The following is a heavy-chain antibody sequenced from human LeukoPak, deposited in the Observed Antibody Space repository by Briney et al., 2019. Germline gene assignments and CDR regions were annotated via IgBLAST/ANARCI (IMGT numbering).Heavy chain of an antibody. V-gene: IGHV4-59*08. Sequence: SETLSLTCTVSGGSISSYYWSWIRQPPGKGLEWIGYVYYSGSTNYNPSLKSRVTISVDTSKNQFSLKLISATAADTAFYYCARHERLSYFDPWGQGTLVTVSS. CDR1: GGSISSYY. J-gene: IGHJ5*02. CDR3: ARHERLSYFDP. CDR2: VYYSGST. D-gene: IGHD3-16*01.